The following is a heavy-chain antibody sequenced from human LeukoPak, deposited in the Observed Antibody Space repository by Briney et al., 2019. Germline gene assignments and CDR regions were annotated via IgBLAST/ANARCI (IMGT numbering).Heavy chain of an antibody. CDR2: ISAYNGNT. CDR3: ARSGYVRSSRLNGMDV. Sequence: GASVKVSCKASGYTFTSYGISWVRQAPGQGLEWMGWISAYNGNTNYAQKLQGRVTMTTDTSTSTAYMELRSLRSEDTAVYYCARSGYVRSSRLNGMDVWGQGTTVIVSS. CDR1: GYTFTSYG. J-gene: IGHJ6*02. V-gene: IGHV1-18*01. D-gene: IGHD5-12*01.